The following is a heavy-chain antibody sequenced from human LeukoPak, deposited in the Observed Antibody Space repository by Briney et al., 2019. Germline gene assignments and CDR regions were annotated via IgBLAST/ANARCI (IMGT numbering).Heavy chain of an antibody. V-gene: IGHV1-18*01. CDR2: ISAYNGNT. Sequence: GASVKVSCKASGGTFSSYTISWVRQAPGQGLEWMGWISAYNGNTNYAQKLQGRVTMTTDTSTSTAYMELRSLRSDDTAVYYCARVSSGSYYTGSGPWGQGTLVTVSS. CDR3: ARVSSGSYYTGSGP. CDR1: GGTFSSYT. D-gene: IGHD3-10*01. J-gene: IGHJ5*02.